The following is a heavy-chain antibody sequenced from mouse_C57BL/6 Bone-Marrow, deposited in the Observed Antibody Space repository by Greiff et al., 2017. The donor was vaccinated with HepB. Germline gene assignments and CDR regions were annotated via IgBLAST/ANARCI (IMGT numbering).Heavy chain of an antibody. J-gene: IGHJ2*01. D-gene: IGHD2-1*01. V-gene: IGHV7-3*01. CDR2: IRNKANGYTT. CDR3: ARWAQIYYYFDY. CDR1: GFTFTDYY. Sequence: EVKLVESGGGLVQPGGSLSLSCAASGFTFTDYYMSWVRQPPGKALEWLGFIRNKANGYTTEYSASVKGRFTISRDNSQSILYLQMNALRAEDSATYYCARWAQIYYYFDYWGQGTTLTVSS.